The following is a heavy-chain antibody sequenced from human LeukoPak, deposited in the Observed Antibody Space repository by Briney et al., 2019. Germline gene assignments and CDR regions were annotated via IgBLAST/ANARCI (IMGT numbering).Heavy chain of an antibody. CDR3: ARDLLLHYRKTSITDY. Sequence: GGSLRLSCAASGFTFSSYAMHWVRQAPGKGLEWVAVISYDGSNKYYADSVKGRFTISRDNSKNTLYLQMNSLRAEDTAVYYCARDLLLHYRKTSITDYWGQGTPVTVSS. V-gene: IGHV3-30-3*01. CDR2: ISYDGSNK. J-gene: IGHJ4*02. D-gene: IGHD3-16*02. CDR1: GFTFSSYA.